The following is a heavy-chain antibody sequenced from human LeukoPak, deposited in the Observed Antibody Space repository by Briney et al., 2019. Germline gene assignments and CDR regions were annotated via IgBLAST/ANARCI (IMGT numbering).Heavy chain of an antibody. V-gene: IGHV4-39*07. CDR1: GGSISSSSYY. D-gene: IGHD3-22*01. Sequence: PSETLSLTCTVSGGSISSSSYYWGWIRQPPGKGLEWIGSIYYSGSAYYNPSLKSRVTISVDTSKNQFSLKLSSVTAADTAVYYCARGRNYYDSSGYYLGCAFDIWRQGTMVTVSS. CDR2: IYYSGSA. J-gene: IGHJ3*02. CDR3: ARGRNYYDSSGYYLGCAFDI.